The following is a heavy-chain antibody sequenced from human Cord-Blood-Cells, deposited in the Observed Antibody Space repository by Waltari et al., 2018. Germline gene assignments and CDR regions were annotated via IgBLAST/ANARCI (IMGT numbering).Heavy chain of an antibody. CDR1: GYSFTRHW. V-gene: IGHV5-51*01. CDR3: ATHGEGYYYGMDV. J-gene: IGHJ6*02. CDR2: IYPGDSDT. D-gene: IGHD3-10*01. Sequence: EVQLVQSGAEVKKPGESLKISCKGSGYSFTRHWLGRLRQMPGKGLEWMGIIYPGDSDTRYSPSFQGQVTISADKSISTAYLQWSSLKASDTAMYYCATHGEGYYYGMDVWGQGTTVTVSS.